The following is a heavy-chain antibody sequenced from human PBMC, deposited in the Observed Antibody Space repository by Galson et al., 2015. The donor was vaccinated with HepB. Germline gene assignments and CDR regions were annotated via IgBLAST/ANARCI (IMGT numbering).Heavy chain of an antibody. V-gene: IGHV3-7*03. CDR2: INEDGSYI. CDR1: GFSFSTHW. CDR3: AKDGPPSFIPQFFDS. D-gene: IGHD2-21*01. Sequence: SLRLSCAASGFSFSTHWMSWVREAPGKGLQWVANINEDGSYIYYADSVKGRFTISRDRSRNTVSLQMNRQRAEDTAVYYCAKDGPPSFIPQFFDSWGQGTLVTVSS. J-gene: IGHJ4*02.